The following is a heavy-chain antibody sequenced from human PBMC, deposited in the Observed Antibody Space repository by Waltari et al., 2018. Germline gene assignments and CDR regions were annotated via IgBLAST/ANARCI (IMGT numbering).Heavy chain of an antibody. CDR1: GGPVSGYY. CDR2: FYTSGYTSVSP. Sequence: QVQLQESGPGLVRPSETLSLTCTVSGGPVSGYYRSWIRQPAGQGLEWIGWFYTSGYTSVSPHYTPALTSRVTLSLDASKSRLSLRLSSVTVADTAVYFCAREREGAAFFDFWGQGLLVTVSS. J-gene: IGHJ4*02. CDR3: AREREGAAFFDF. V-gene: IGHV4-4*07. D-gene: IGHD2-15*01.